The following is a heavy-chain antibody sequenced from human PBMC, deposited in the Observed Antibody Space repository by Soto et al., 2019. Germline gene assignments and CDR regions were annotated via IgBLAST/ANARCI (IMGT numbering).Heavy chain of an antibody. D-gene: IGHD5-18*01. V-gene: IGHV2-5*02. CDR3: AHRPDLQLWLRGYYYYMDV. CDR1: GFSLSTSGVG. J-gene: IGHJ6*03. CDR2: IYWDDNK. Sequence: SGPTLVKPTQTLTLTCTFSGFSLSTSGVGVGWIRQPPGKALEWLALIYWDDNKHYSPSLKSRLTITKDTSKNQVVLTMTNMDPVDTATYYCAHRPDLQLWLRGYYYYMDVWGKGTTVTVSS.